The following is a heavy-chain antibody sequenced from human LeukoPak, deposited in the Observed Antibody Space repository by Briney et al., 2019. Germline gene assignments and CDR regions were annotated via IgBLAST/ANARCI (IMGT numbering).Heavy chain of an antibody. Sequence: GGSLRLSCAASGFTFRTYAMSWVRQAPGKGLEWVSSIRSSGESTYYADSVKGRFTISRDNSRNTVFLQMKSLTAEDTAVYYCAKEVRESAWFYFGYWGQGTLATVSS. CDR1: GFTFRTYA. CDR2: IRSSGEST. D-gene: IGHD3-10*01. V-gene: IGHV3-23*01. CDR3: AKEVRESAWFYFGY. J-gene: IGHJ4*02.